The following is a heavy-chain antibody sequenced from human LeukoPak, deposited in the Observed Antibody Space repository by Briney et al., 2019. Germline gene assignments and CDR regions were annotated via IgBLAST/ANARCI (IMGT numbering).Heavy chain of an antibody. D-gene: IGHD4-17*01. J-gene: IGHJ3*02. CDR2: ISGSGDST. CDR1: GFTFNSYA. CDR3: ARDYGYHAFDI. Sequence: GGSLRLSCAASGFTFNSYAMSWVRQAPGKGLEWVSAISGSGDSTYSADSVKGRFTISRDNSRNSLYLQMNSLRAEDTALYYCARDYGYHAFDIWGQGTMVTVSS. V-gene: IGHV3-23*01.